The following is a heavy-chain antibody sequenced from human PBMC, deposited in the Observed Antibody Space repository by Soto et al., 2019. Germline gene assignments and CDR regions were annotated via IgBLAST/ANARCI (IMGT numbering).Heavy chain of an antibody. CDR2: IWYDGSNK. CDR1: GFTFSSYG. V-gene: IGHV3-33*01. J-gene: IGHJ4*02. CDR3: ARESVAGPNFDY. D-gene: IGHD6-19*01. Sequence: GGSLRLSCAASGFTFSSYGMHWVRQAPGKGLEWVAVIWYDGSNKYYADSVKGRFTISRDNSKNTLYLQMNSLRAEDTAVYYCARESVAGPNFDYWGQGTLVTVSS.